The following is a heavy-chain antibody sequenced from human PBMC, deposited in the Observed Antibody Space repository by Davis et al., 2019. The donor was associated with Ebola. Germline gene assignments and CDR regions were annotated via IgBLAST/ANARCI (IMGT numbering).Heavy chain of an antibody. CDR2: ININTGNP. V-gene: IGHV7-4-1*02. D-gene: IGHD6-13*01. Sequence: ASVKVSCKASGYSFTTYGMNWVRQAPGQGLEWMGWININTGNPTYAQCFTGRFVFSLDTSVSTAYLQISSLKAEDTAVYYCARSSYSWYFSGMDVWGKGTTVTVSS. J-gene: IGHJ6*04. CDR3: ARSSYSWYFSGMDV. CDR1: GYSFTTYG.